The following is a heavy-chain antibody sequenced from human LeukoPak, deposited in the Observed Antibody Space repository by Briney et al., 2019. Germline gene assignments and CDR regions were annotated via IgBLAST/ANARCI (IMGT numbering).Heavy chain of an antibody. J-gene: IGHJ6*02. CDR3: ARADSHFDWLLSAYYYYGMDV. CDR1: GGSISSGGYY. Sequence: PSQTLSLTCTVSGGSISSGGYYWSWIRQHPGKGLEWIGYIYYSGSAYYNPSLKSRVTISVDTSKNQFSLKLSSVTAADTAVYYCARADSHFDWLLSAYYYYGMDVWGQGTTVTVSS. CDR2: IYYSGSA. D-gene: IGHD3-9*01. V-gene: IGHV4-31*03.